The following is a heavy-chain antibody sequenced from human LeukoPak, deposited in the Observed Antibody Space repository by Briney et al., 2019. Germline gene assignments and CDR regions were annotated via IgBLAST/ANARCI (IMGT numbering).Heavy chain of an antibody. CDR2: MWYDGSIK. J-gene: IGHJ3*02. CDR3: ARAVGPFDI. Sequence: GGSLRLSCAASGFTFSTYGMHWVRQAPGKGLEWVAVMWYDGSIKYYADSVKGRFTISRDNSKNTLYPQMSSLRAEDTAVYYCARAVGPFDIWGQGTIVIVSS. CDR1: GFTFSTYG. V-gene: IGHV3-33*01.